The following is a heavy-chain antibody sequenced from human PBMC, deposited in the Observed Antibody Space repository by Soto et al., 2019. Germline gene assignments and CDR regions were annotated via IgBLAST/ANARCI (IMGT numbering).Heavy chain of an antibody. J-gene: IGHJ4*02. D-gene: IGHD6-19*01. Sequence: GGSLRLSCGASGFSFSSNYMSWVRQAPGKGLEWISIIYSAGNTYYADSVKGRLTISRDNSKTTLYLQMSSLRADDTAVYYCAKGSSSSRPYYFDHWGQGMLVTVSS. CDR2: IYSAGNT. V-gene: IGHV3-53*01. CDR3: AKGSSSSRPYYFDH. CDR1: GFSFSSNY.